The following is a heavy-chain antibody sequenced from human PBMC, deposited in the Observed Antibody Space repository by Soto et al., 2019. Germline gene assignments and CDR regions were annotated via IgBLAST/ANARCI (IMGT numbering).Heavy chain of an antibody. D-gene: IGHD3-22*01. V-gene: IGHV3-33*08. Sequence: PGGSLRLSCAASGFTFSSYGMHWVRQAPGKGLEWVAVIWYDGSNKYYADSVKGRFTISRDNSKNQVVLTMTNMDPVDTATYYCAHRRPVPYYYDSSGYAFDYWGQGTLVTVSS. CDR1: GFTFSSYG. J-gene: IGHJ4*02. CDR2: IWYDGSNK. CDR3: AHRRPVPYYYDSSGYAFDY.